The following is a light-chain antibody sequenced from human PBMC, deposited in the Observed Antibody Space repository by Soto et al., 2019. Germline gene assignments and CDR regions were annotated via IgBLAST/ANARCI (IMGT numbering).Light chain of an antibody. J-gene: IGLJ1*01. CDR1: SSNIGAGYD. V-gene: IGLV1-40*01. CDR2: GNS. CDR3: QSYDSSLSGYV. Sequence: QSVLTQPPSVSGAPGQRVTISCTGSSSNIGAGYDVHWYQQLPGTAPKLLIYGNSNRPSGVPDRFSGSKSGTSASLAITGLQDEEAADYYCQSYDSSLSGYVFGTGTKLTVL.